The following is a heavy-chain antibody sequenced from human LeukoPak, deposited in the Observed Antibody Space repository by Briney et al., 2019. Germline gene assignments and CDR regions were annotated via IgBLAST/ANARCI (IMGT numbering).Heavy chain of an antibody. J-gene: IGHJ4*02. CDR2: ISSSSNTI. Sequence: GGSLRLSCAASGFTFSSYSMNWVRQAPGKGLEWVSYISSSSNTIYYADSVKGRFTVSRDNAKNSLYLQMNSLRAEDTAAYYCAKGSYYDSSGSFYFDDWGQGTLVTVSS. D-gene: IGHD3-22*01. V-gene: IGHV3-48*04. CDR1: GFTFSSYS. CDR3: AKGSYYDSSGSFYFDD.